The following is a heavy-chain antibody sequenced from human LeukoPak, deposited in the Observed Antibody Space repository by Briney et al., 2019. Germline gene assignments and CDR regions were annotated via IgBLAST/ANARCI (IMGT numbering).Heavy chain of an antibody. CDR1: GGSFSGYY. D-gene: IGHD3-10*01. Sequence: SETLSLTCAVYGGSFSGYYWSWIRQPPGKGLEWIGEINHSGSTNYNPSLKSRVTISVDTSKNQFSLKLSSVTAADTAVYYCARRKKGMVRATPWYDYWGQGTLVTVSS. CDR2: INHSGST. J-gene: IGHJ4*02. V-gene: IGHV4-34*01. CDR3: ARRKKGMVRATPWYDY.